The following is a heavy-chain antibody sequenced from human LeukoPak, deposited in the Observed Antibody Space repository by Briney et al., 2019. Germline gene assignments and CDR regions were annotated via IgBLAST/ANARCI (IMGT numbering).Heavy chain of an antibody. V-gene: IGHV1-46*01. Sequence: ASVKVSCKASGYTFTSYYMHWVRQAPGQGLEWMGIINPSGGSTSYAQKFQGRVTMTRDTSTSTVYMELSSLRSEDTAVYYCARDPAYCGGDCYSDYYYYYGMDVWGQGTTVTVSS. CDR3: ARDPAYCGGDCYSDYYYYYGMDV. J-gene: IGHJ6*02. CDR1: GYTFTSYY. D-gene: IGHD2-21*02. CDR2: INPSGGST.